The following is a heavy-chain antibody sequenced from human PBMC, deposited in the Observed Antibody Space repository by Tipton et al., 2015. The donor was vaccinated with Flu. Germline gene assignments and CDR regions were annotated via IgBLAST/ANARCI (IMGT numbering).Heavy chain of an antibody. D-gene: IGHD4-11*01. J-gene: IGHJ6*02. CDR1: GLIFNEYY. CDR3: ARPQYTNYVFFYGMDV. Sequence: SLRLSCSVSGLIFNEYYMIWIRQAPGQGLEWISYIDGSSNVIQYADSVKGRFTVSRENAGNSLYLQMNSLRAEDTAVYYCARPQYTNYVFFYGMDVWGQGTTVIVSS. CDR2: IDGSSNVI. V-gene: IGHV3-11*01.